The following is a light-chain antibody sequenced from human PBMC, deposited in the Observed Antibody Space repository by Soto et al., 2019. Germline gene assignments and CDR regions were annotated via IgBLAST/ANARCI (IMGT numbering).Light chain of an antibody. CDR1: SSDVGGYNY. CDR3: SSYTSSSTPYV. Sequence: QSALAQPASVSGSPGQSITISFTVTSSDVGGYNYVSWYQQHPGKAPKLMIYEVSNRPSGVSNRFSGSKSGNTASLTISGLQAEDEADYYCSSYTSSSTPYVFGTGTKVTVL. CDR2: EVS. J-gene: IGLJ1*01. V-gene: IGLV2-14*01.